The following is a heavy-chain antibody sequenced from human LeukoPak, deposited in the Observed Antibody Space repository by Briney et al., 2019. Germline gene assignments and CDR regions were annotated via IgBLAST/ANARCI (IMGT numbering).Heavy chain of an antibody. V-gene: IGHV3-23*01. Sequence: SGGSLRLSCAASGFTFSSYAMSWVRQAPGKGLEWVSAISGSGGSTYYADSVKGRFTISRDNSKNTLYLQMNSLRAEDTAVYYCAKVRSVVPAAGTTSYFDYWGQGTLVTVSS. CDR2: ISGSGGST. CDR3: AKVRSVVPAAGTTSYFDY. D-gene: IGHD2-2*01. J-gene: IGHJ4*02. CDR1: GFTFSSYA.